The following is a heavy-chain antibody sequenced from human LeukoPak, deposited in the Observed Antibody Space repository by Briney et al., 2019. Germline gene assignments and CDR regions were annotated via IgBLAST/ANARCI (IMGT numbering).Heavy chain of an antibody. CDR2: IYYSGNT. V-gene: IGHV4-39*01. J-gene: IGHJ4*02. D-gene: IGHD1-7*01. CDR3: ARHRPNYSPFDY. Sequence: SETLSLTCTVSGASISSGTYYWGWIRQPPGKGLEWIGSIYYSGNTYYNPSLQSRVTISVDTSKNQFSLKLSSVTAADTAAYYCARHRPNYSPFDYWGQGTLVTVSS. CDR1: GASISSGTYY.